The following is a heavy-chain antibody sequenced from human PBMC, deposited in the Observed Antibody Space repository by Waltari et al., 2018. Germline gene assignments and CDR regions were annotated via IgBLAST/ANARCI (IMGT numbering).Heavy chain of an antibody. V-gene: IGHV4-39*01. CDR2: YYSGST. CDR3: ARHGRPSGWYQNPIDY. J-gene: IGHJ4*02. CDR1: GGSISSSS. D-gene: IGHD6-19*01. Sequence: QLQLQESGPGLVKHSAHLFLTCTVSGGSISSSSIYYSGSTYYNPSLKSRVTISVDTSKNQFSLRLTSVTAADTAVYHCARHGRPSGWYQNPIDYWGQGTLVTVSS.